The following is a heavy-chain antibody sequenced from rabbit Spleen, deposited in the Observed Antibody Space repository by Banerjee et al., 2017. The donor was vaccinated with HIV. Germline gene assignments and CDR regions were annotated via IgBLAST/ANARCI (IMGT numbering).Heavy chain of an antibody. D-gene: IGHD5-1*01. CDR1: GFTISNYW. V-gene: IGHV1S45*01. J-gene: IGHJ4*01. CDR2: INIVTGKD. CDR3: ARNLVTVIGWNFGW. Sequence: QEQLEESGGRLVQPGGSLTLSCKASGFTISNYWMNWVRQAPGKGREWIASINIVTGKDVYATWAKGRFIMSRTSSTTVTRQMTSLTAADTATYICARNLVTVIGWNFGWWGLGTLVAGS.